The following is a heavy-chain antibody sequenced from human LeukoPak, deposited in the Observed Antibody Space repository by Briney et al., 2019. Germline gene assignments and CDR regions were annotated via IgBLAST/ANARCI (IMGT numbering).Heavy chain of an antibody. J-gene: IGHJ3*02. V-gene: IGHV4-34*01. D-gene: IGHD3-22*01. CDR2: INHSGST. CDR1: GGSFSAYY. Sequence: AETLSLTCAVYGGSFSAYYWSWLRQPPGKGLEWIGKINHSGSTNYNPSLKSRVTISVDTSKNQFPLKLSSVTAADTAVYYCARELYSSGYHDAFDIWGQGTMVTVSS. CDR3: ARELYSSGYHDAFDI.